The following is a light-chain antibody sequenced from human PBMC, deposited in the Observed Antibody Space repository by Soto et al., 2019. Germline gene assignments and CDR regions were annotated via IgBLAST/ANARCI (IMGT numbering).Light chain of an antibody. CDR3: SSYTSSSTYV. J-gene: IGLJ1*01. V-gene: IGLV2-14*01. CDR2: EVT. Sequence: QSALAQPASVSGSPGQSITISCTGTGSDVGGYDYVSWYQHHPGKAPKVMIYEVTNRPSGVSNRFSGSKSGNTASLTISGLPAEDEADYYCSSYTSSSTYVFGTGTKVTV. CDR1: GSDVGGYDY.